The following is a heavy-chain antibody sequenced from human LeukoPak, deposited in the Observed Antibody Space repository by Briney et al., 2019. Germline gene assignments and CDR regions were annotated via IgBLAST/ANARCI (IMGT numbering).Heavy chain of an antibody. V-gene: IGHV4-30-4*08. D-gene: IGHD3-22*01. Sequence: SETLSLTCGVYGGSFSGYHWNWIRQPPGKGLEWIGYIYYSGSTYYNPSLKSRVTISVDTSKNQFSLKLSSVTAADTAVYYCARVHYDSSGYRSWGQGTLVTVSS. CDR3: ARVHYDSSGYRS. J-gene: IGHJ4*02. CDR2: IYYSGST. CDR1: GGSFSGYH.